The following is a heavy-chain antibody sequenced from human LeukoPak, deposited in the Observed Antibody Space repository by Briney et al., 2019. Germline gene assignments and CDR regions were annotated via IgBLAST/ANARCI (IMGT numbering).Heavy chain of an antibody. V-gene: IGHV1-18*01. CDR3: AESTQQWLSTSDC. CDR1: GYTFTNYG. D-gene: IGHD6-19*01. Sequence: ASVKVSCKASGYTFTNYGITWVRQAPGQGLEWMGWISAYNGNTNYAQKLQGRVTMTTDTSTSTTYMELRSLRSDDTAVYYCAESTQQWLSTSDCWGQGTLVTVSS. CDR2: ISAYNGNT. J-gene: IGHJ4*02.